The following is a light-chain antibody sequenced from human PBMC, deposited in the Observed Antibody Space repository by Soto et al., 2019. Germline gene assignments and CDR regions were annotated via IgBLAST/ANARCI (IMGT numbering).Light chain of an antibody. V-gene: IGLV2-14*01. CDR1: SSDVGGYNY. Sequence: QSALTQAASVSGSPGQSITISCTGTSSDVGGYNYVSWYQQHPGKAPKLMIYDVSNRPSGVSSRFSGSKSGNTASLTISGLQAEDEADYYCSSYTTSSTYVFGTGTKVTVL. CDR3: SSYTTSSTYV. J-gene: IGLJ1*01. CDR2: DVS.